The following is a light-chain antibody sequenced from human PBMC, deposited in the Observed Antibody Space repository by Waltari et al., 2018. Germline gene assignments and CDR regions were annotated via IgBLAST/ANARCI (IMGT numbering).Light chain of an antibody. V-gene: IGKV3-20*01. J-gene: IGKJ1*01. CDR2: GAS. Sequence: EIVLAQSPGPLSLSPGERATLSCRAIQSVTSSYLAWYQQKPGQAPRLLIFGASSRATGIPDRFSGSGSGTDFTLTISSLEPEDFAFYYCQQYGSSPWTFGQGTKVEIK. CDR3: QQYGSSPWT. CDR1: QSVTSSY.